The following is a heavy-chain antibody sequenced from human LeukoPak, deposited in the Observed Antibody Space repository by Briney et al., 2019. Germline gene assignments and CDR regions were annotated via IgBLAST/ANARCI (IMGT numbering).Heavy chain of an antibody. V-gene: IGHV1-46*01. J-gene: IGHJ4*02. CDR1: GYTFTGYY. CDR2: INPSGGST. CDR3: ARGYCSSTSCSLDFDY. D-gene: IGHD2-2*01. Sequence: ASVRVSCKASGYTFTGYYMHWVRQAPGQGLEWMGIINPSGGSTSYAQKFQGRVTMTRDTSTSTVYMDLSSLRSEDTAVYYCARGYCSSTSCSLDFDYWGQGTLVTVSS.